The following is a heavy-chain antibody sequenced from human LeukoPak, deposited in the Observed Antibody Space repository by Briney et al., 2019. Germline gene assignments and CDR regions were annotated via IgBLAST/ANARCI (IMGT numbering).Heavy chain of an antibody. J-gene: IGHJ6*02. Sequence: GASVKVSCKASGYTFTSYDINWVRQAPGQGLEWMGWMNPNSGNTVHAQKFQGRVTMTRNTSISTAYMELSSLRSEDTAVYYCARVTYYYDSSGYYALGYYYYYGMDVWDQGTTVTVSS. CDR2: MNPNSGNT. CDR3: ARVTYYYDSSGYYALGYYYYYGMDV. CDR1: GYTFTSYD. D-gene: IGHD3-22*01. V-gene: IGHV1-8*01.